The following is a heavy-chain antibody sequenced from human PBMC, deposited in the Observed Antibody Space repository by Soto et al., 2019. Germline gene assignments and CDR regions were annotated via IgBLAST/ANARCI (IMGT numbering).Heavy chain of an antibody. Sequence: SETLSLTCTVSSGSMNSYSYYWGWIRQPPGKGLEWIGTISDSGSTFYNPSLKSRVTISVDTSKNQFSLKLTSVTAADTAVYYCARDKITGLFDYWGQGTLVTVSS. CDR1: SGSMNSYSYY. V-gene: IGHV4-39*02. D-gene: IGHD2-8*02. CDR2: ISDSGST. CDR3: ARDKITGLFDY. J-gene: IGHJ4*02.